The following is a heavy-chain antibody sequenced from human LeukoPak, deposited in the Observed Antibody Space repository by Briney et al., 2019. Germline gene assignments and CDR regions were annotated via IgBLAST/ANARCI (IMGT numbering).Heavy chain of an antibody. Sequence: PGGSLRLSCAASGFTLTTSEMDWVRQAPGKGLEWVAVISYDGSNKYYADSVKGRFTISRDNSKNTLYLQMNSLRAEDTAVYYCARTQRWLQFGLDYWGQGTLVTVSS. CDR2: ISYDGSNK. J-gene: IGHJ4*02. D-gene: IGHD5-24*01. V-gene: IGHV3-30*04. CDR3: ARTQRWLQFGLDY. CDR1: GFTLTTSE.